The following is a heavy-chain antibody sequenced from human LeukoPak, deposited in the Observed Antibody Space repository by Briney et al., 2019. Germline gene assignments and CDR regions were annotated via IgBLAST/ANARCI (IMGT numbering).Heavy chain of an antibody. CDR2: ISDSGGTT. D-gene: IGHD3-3*01. V-gene: IGHV3-23*01. CDR3: AKDRRRFWSGYLDY. J-gene: IGHJ4*02. Sequence: GGSLRLSCAASGFTVSSNSMSWVRQAPGKGLEWVSGISDSGGTTYYADSVKGRFTISRDNSKNTLYLQMNSLTAEDTAVYYCAKDRRRFWSGYLDYWGQGALVTVSS. CDR1: GFTVSSNS.